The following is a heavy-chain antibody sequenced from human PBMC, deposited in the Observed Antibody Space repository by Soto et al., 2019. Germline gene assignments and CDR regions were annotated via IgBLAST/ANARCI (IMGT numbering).Heavy chain of an antibody. V-gene: IGHV4-39*01. D-gene: IGHD6-13*01. CDR2: IDYSGST. CDR1: AGSVSSSNFY. CDR3: RVFRQQLVRYYYYYYGMDV. J-gene: IGHJ6*02. Sequence: SETLSLTCTVSAGSVSSSNFYWGWIRQPPGKGLEWIGSIDYSGSTYYNPSLKSRLTISVEMSKNLFSLKLTSVTAADTAVYFCRVFRQQLVRYYYYYYGMDVWGQGTTVTVSS.